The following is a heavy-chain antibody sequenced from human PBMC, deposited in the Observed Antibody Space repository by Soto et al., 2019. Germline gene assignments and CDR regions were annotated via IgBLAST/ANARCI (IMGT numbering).Heavy chain of an antibody. J-gene: IGHJ5*02. D-gene: IGHD6-19*01. Sequence: SETLSLTCGVSGGTIRSPDWWTWVRQPPGNGLEWIGEIFQSGSTNYTPSLESRVTISVDKSKNQFSLSLTSVTAADPAVYFCARGRGRYSSGWSWFDPWGQGVLVTVSS. CDR1: GGTIRSPDW. V-gene: IGHV4-4*02. CDR3: ARGRGRYSSGWSWFDP. CDR2: IFQSGST.